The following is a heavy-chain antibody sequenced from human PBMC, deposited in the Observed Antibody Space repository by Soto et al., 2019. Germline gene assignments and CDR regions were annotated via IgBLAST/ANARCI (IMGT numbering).Heavy chain of an antibody. CDR1: GFTFSSYW. Sequence: PGGSLRLSCAASGFTFSSYWMIWVRQAPGKGLEWVANIKQDGSEKYYVDSVKGRFTISRDNAKNSLYLQMNSLRAEDTAVYYCARDSIYASRYNNYWGQGTLVTVSS. J-gene: IGHJ4*02. V-gene: IGHV3-7*05. D-gene: IGHD1-20*01. CDR2: IKQDGSEK. CDR3: ARDSIYASRYNNY.